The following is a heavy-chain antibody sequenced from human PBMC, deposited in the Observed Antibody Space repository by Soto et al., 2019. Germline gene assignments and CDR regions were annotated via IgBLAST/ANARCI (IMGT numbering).Heavy chain of an antibody. CDR1: GGTFSSYA. Sequence: SVKVSCKASGGTFSSYAVGWVRQAPGQGLEWMGGIIPIFGTANYAQKFQGRVTITADESTSTAYMELSSLRSEDTAVYYCAREYYYEISGYYSLDYWGQGTLVTVSS. CDR3: AREYYYEISGYYSLDY. J-gene: IGHJ4*02. V-gene: IGHV1-69*13. D-gene: IGHD3-22*01. CDR2: IIPIFGTA.